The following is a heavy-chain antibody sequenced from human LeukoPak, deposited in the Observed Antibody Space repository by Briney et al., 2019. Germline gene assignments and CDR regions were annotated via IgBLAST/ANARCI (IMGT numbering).Heavy chain of an antibody. CDR3: AKDRVTMVRGVIITASLDY. D-gene: IGHD3-10*01. Sequence: GGSLRLSCAASGFTFSSYGMHWVRQAPGKGLEWVAFIRYDGSNKYYADSVKGRFTISRDNSKNTLYLQMNSLRAEDTAVYYCAKDRVTMVRGVIITASLDYWGQGTLVTVSS. V-gene: IGHV3-30*02. CDR1: GFTFSSYG. J-gene: IGHJ4*02. CDR2: IRYDGSNK.